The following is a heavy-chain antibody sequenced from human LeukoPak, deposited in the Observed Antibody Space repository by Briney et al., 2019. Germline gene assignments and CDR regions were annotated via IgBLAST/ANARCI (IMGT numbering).Heavy chain of an antibody. Sequence: ASVKVSCKASGYTFTSYDINWVRQATGQGLEWMGWMNPNSGNTGYAQKFQGRATMTRNTSISTAYMELSSLRSEDTAVYYCARNVYSGSYYYFDYWGQGTLVTVSS. V-gene: IGHV1-8*01. CDR1: GYTFTSYD. D-gene: IGHD1-26*01. J-gene: IGHJ4*02. CDR3: ARNVYSGSYYYFDY. CDR2: MNPNSGNT.